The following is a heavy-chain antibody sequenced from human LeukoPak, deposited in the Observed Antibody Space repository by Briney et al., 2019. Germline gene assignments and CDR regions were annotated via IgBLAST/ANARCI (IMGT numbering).Heavy chain of an antibody. J-gene: IGHJ4*02. D-gene: IGHD2-2*01. Sequence: SVKVSCKASGYTFTDYYMHLVRQAPGQGFEWMGWINPNDGDTNYAQKFQGRVTMTRDTSISTAHMEVSRLRSDDTAVYYCARANFLYCSSTTCLFDYWGQGTLVTVSS. CDR2: INPNDGDT. CDR1: GYTFTDYY. CDR3: ARANFLYCSSTTCLFDY. V-gene: IGHV1-2*02.